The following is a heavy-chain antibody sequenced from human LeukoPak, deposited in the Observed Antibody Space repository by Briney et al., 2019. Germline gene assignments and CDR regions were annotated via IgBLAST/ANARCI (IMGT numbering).Heavy chain of an antibody. D-gene: IGHD6-13*01. Sequence: SETLSLTCTVSGASIRSYYWSWLRQPAGKGLEWIGRIVPSGITNYNPSLESRVTMSVDTSKNQFSLNLKSVTAADTAVYYCAKEGAASGPDFDYWGQGIPVIVSS. CDR1: GASIRSYY. V-gene: IGHV4-4*07. CDR2: IVPSGIT. J-gene: IGHJ4*02. CDR3: AKEGAASGPDFDY.